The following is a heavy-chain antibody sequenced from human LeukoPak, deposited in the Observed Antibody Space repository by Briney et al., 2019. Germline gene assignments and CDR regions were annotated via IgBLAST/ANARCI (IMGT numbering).Heavy chain of an antibody. Sequence: TGGSLRLSCSASGFTFTNYWMTWVRQAPGKGLEWVANIKQDGSEMSYVASVEGRFSVSRDNAKSSLCLQMNSLRPEDTAVYYCARLLLFERSAYRPFDRSGQGTLVTVPS. V-gene: IGHV3-7*01. J-gene: IGHJ4*02. CDR3: ARLLLFERSAYRPFDR. CDR1: GFTFTNYW. D-gene: IGHD3-3*01. CDR2: IKQDGSEM.